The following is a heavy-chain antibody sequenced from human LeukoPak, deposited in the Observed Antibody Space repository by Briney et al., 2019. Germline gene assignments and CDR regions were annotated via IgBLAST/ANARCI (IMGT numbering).Heavy chain of an antibody. CDR2: IYTSGTI. V-gene: IGHV4-4*07. CDR1: GGSISSYY. D-gene: IGHD3-10*01. CDR3: ARDSGTTGEVKFDP. J-gene: IGHJ5*02. Sequence: KPSETLSLTCTVSGGSISSYYWSWIRQPAGTAPEWIGRIYTSGTITYNPSLKSRVTMSVDTSKNQFSLKLSSVTAADTAVYYCARDSGTTGEVKFDPWGQGTLVTVSS.